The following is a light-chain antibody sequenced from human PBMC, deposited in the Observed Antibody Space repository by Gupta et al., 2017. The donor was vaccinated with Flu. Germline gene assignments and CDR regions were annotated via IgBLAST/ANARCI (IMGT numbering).Light chain of an antibody. V-gene: IGLV2-14*03. CDR3: FAYTRISNAV. CDR1: NSEVGGDKY. Sequence: INISCTGTNSEVGGDKYVSGDQQHPGKAPKLMIFDVDSRTAGTYSRFSGSKSGNTASLTISGHQDEDDADYFCFAYTRISNAVFGTGTRVVVL. J-gene: IGLJ1*01. CDR2: DVD.